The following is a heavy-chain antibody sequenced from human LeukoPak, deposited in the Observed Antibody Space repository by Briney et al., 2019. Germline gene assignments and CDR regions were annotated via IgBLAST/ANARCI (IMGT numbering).Heavy chain of an antibody. V-gene: IGHV4-34*01. D-gene: IGHD3-22*01. J-gene: IGHJ4*02. Sequence: SETLSLTCAVYGGSFSGYYWSWIRQPPGKGLEWIGEINHSGSTNYNPSLKSRVTISVDTSKNQFSLKLSSVTAADTAVYYCAREMDHYYYDSSGYVDYWGQGTLVTVSS. CDR3: AREMDHYYYDSSGYVDY. CDR2: INHSGST. CDR1: GGSFSGYY.